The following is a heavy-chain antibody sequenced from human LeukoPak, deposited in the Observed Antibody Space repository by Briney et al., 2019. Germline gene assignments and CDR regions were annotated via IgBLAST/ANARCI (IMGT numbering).Heavy chain of an antibody. CDR2: IYDSGST. CDR1: GGSINRGGSY. D-gene: IGHD3-10*01. V-gene: IGHV4-31*03. Sequence: PSETLSLTCTVSGGSINRGGSYWTWIRQHPGKGLEWIGSIYDSGSTYYNPSLESRVNISVDTSKNQFSLKLNSVTAADTAVYYCARDRSGSTTRYLDYWGQGTLVTVSS. CDR3: ARDRSGSTTRYLDY. J-gene: IGHJ4*02.